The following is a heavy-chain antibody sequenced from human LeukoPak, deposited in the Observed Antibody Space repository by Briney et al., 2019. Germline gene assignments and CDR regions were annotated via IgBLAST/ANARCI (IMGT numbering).Heavy chain of an antibody. V-gene: IGHV1-8*03. D-gene: IGHD3-9*01. CDR2: MNPNSGNT. Sequence: GASVKVSCTASGYTFTSYDINWVRQATGQGLEWMGWMNPNSGNTGYAQKFQGRVTITRNTSISTAYMELSSLRSEDTAVYYCARTVKYYDILTGYYKALPFFDYWGQGTLVTVSS. CDR1: GYTFTSYD. J-gene: IGHJ4*02. CDR3: ARTVKYYDILTGYYKALPFFDY.